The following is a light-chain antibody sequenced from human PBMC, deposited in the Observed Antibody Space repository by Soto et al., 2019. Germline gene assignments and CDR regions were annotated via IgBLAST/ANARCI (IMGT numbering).Light chain of an antibody. Sequence: QSVLTQSPSASATPGQRVTISCSGSSSNIGTNYVYWYQHLPGTAPKLLIYRNDQRPSGVPDRFSGSMSGTAASLAIGGLRSEDEADYYCAAWDDSLSGVVFGGGTKLTVL. CDR1: SSNIGTNY. J-gene: IGLJ2*01. CDR2: RND. V-gene: IGLV1-47*01. CDR3: AAWDDSLSGVV.